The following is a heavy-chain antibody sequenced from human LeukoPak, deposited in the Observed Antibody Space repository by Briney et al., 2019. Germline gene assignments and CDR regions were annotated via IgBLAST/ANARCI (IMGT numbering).Heavy chain of an antibody. Sequence: SETLSLTCTVSGSSISSSYYGAWIRQPPGKGLEWIATISHSGSTYYNPSLKSRVTISADTSQNQHSLRLNSVTVADTAVYYCARVNTVMATFDYWGQGTPVTDSS. CDR3: ARVNTVMATFDY. CDR1: GSSISSSYY. V-gene: IGHV4-38-2*02. J-gene: IGHJ4*02. CDR2: ISHSGST. D-gene: IGHD5-24*01.